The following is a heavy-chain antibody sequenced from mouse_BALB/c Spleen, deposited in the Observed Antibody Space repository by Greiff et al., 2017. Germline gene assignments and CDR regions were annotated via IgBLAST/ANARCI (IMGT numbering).Heavy chain of an antibody. J-gene: IGHJ1*01. CDR3: TREGFITTEGYFDV. V-gene: IGHV5-6-4*01. D-gene: IGHD1-1*01. CDR2: ISSGGSYT. Sequence: EVKLMESGGGLVKPGGSLKLSCAASGFTFSSYTMSWVRQTPEKRLEWVATISSGGSYTYYPDSVKGRFTISRDNAKNTLYLQMSSLKSEDTAMYYCTREGFITTEGYFDVWGAGTTVTVSS. CDR1: GFTFSSYT.